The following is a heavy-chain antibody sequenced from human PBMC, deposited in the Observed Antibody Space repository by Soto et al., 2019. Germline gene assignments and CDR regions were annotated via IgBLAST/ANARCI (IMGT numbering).Heavy chain of an antibody. CDR2: ISYDGSNK. CDR1: GYTFSSYA. V-gene: IGHV3-30-3*01. CDR3: AGGSGCEGDYFDY. Sequence: QVQLVESGGGVVQPGGSLRLSCGASGYTFSSYAMHWVRQAPGKGLEWVAVISYDGSNKYYADSVKGRFTISRDNSKNTLYLQMNSLRAEDTAVYYCAGGSGCEGDYFDYWGQGTLVTVSS. D-gene: IGHD3-16*01. J-gene: IGHJ4*02.